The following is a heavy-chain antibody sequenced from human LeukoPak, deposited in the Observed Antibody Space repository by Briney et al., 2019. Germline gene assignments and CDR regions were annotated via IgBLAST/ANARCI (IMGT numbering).Heavy chain of an antibody. CDR2: IYRGST. V-gene: IGHV4-59*01. CDR3: ARGGDYEIDY. D-gene: IGHD4-17*01. Sequence: SETLSLTCTVSGVSIRTYYWNWIRQPPGKGPEWIGYIYRGSTNYNPSFESRVTISVDTSKNQFSLKLSSVTAADTAVYYCARGGDYEIDYWGKGIRVTVSS. J-gene: IGHJ4*02. CDR1: GVSIRTYY.